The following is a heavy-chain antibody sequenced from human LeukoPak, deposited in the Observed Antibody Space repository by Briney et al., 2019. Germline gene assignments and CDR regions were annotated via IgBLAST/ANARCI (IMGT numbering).Heavy chain of an antibody. J-gene: IGHJ4*02. CDR1: GFTFINAW. CDR3: ARGLAYYYDSSAYFLDY. CDR2: IKSKTDGGTT. D-gene: IGHD3-22*01. Sequence: GGSLRLSCAASGFTFINAWMNWVRQAPGKGLEWVGRIKSKTDGGTTDYAAPVKGRFTISRDDSKNTLYLQMNSLKTEDTAVYYCARGLAYYYDSSAYFLDYWGQGTLVTVSS. V-gene: IGHV3-15*01.